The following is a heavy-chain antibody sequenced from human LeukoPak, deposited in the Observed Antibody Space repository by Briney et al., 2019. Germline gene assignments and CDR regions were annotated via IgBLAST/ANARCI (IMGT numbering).Heavy chain of an antibody. D-gene: IGHD2-15*01. J-gene: IGHJ4*02. CDR1: GDSISSY. V-gene: IGHV4-59*01. Sequence: PSETLSLTCTVSGDSISSYWSWIRQPPGKGLEWIGYISYFGATIYNPSLKSRVTTLLNTSKNQFSLKLRSMTAADTAVYYCARGRGSGLYLDYWGQGNLVTVSS. CDR3: ARGRGSGLYLDY. CDR2: ISYFGAT.